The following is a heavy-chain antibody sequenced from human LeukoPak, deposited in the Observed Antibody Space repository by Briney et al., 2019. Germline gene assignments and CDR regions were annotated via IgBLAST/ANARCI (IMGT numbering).Heavy chain of an antibody. D-gene: IGHD3-10*01. V-gene: IGHV4-31*03. CDR1: GGSISSGGYY. CDR3: ARDPKTGDYFDY. J-gene: IGHJ4*02. Sequence: PSETLSLTCTVSGGSISSGGYYWSWLRQHPGKGLEWIGYIYYSGSTYYNPSLKSRVTISVDTSKNQFSLKLSSVTAADTAVYYCARDPKTGDYFDYWGQGTLVTVSS. CDR2: IYYSGST.